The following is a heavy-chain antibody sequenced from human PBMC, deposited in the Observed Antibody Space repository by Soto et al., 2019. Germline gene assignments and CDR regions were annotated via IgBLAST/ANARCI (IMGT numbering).Heavy chain of an antibody. CDR1: SGSISSSNW. CDR3: AGRYCSSTSCYAGSAYFQH. V-gene: IGHV4-4*02. CDR2: IYHSGST. Sequence: QVQLQESGPGLVKPSGTLSLTCAVSSGSISSSNWWSWVRQPPGKGLEWIGEIYHSGSTNYNPSPKSRVTISVDKSKNQFSLKLSSVTAADTAVYYCAGRYCSSTSCYAGSAYFQHWGQGTLVTVSS. D-gene: IGHD2-2*01. J-gene: IGHJ1*01.